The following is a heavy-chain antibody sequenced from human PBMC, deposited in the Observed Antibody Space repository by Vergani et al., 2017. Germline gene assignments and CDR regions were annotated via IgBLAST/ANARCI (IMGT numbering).Heavy chain of an antibody. D-gene: IGHD1-20*01. J-gene: IGHJ5*02. CDR2: ISAYNGDT. CDR3: ARSRYNWDLDP. Sequence: QVQLVQSGAEVKKPGASVKVSCKASGYTFTTYGISWVRQAPGQGLEWVGWISAYNGDTNYQERLQGRVTMTTDTSTSTAYMELRSLRSDDTAVDYCARSRYNWDLDPWGQGTLVTVSS. V-gene: IGHV1-18*01. CDR1: GYTFTTYG.